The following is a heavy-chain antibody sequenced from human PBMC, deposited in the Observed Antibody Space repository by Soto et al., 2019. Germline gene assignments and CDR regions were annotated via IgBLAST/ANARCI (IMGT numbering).Heavy chain of an antibody. CDR3: ARGPEWDLPPIWFDP. CDR1: GYTFTSYD. J-gene: IGHJ5*02. Sequence: GASVKVSCKASGYTFTSYDINWVRQATGQGLEWMGWMNPNSGNTGYAQKFQGRFTISRDKSKNTLYLQMNSLRAEDTAVYYCARGPEWDLPPIWFDPWGQGTLVTVSS. V-gene: IGHV1-8*01. D-gene: IGHD1-26*01. CDR2: MNPNSGNT.